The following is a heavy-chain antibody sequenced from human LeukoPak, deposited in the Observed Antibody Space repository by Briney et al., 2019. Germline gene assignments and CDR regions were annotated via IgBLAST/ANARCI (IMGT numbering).Heavy chain of an antibody. D-gene: IGHD2-15*01. V-gene: IGHV4-4*07. CDR1: GCSLSSYY. J-gene: IGHJ4*02. Sequence: PAETLSLTCTVSGCSLSSYYRSWIRQPAGKGLEWIGCISTSGSHNYNPSLTSRVSTSVNQSKTQFSLNLNSVAAADSALDFCARVNSGGSSHDYWGQGARVTVSS. CDR3: ARVNSGGSSHDY. CDR2: ISTSGSH.